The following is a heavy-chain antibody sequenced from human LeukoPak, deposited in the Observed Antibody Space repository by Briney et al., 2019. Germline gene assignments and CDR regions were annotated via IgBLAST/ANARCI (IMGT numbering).Heavy chain of an antibody. CDR2: IYYSGST. D-gene: IGHD2-21*01. V-gene: IGHV4-59*01. J-gene: IGHJ4*02. Sequence: SETLSLTCTVSGGSISSYYWSWIRQPPGKGLEWIGYIYYSGSTNYNPSLKSRVTISVDTSKNQFSLKLSSVTAADTAVYYCARAGWGHMSFDYWGQGTLVTVSS. CDR1: GGSISSYY. CDR3: ARAGWGHMSFDY.